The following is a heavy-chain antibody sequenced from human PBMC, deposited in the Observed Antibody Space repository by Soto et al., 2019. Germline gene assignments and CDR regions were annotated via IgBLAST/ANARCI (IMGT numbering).Heavy chain of an antibody. Sequence: QVQLVESGGGVVQPGKSLRLSCAGSGFTFSSYGIDWVRQAPGQELEWVAAISYDGSNKYYADSVKGRFTISRDNSKNTLYLQMSRLRADDTAVYYCSKARMGAGGLGYFDYWGQGTLVSVAS. D-gene: IGHD3-16*01. CDR2: ISYDGSNK. J-gene: IGHJ4*02. CDR1: GFTFSSYG. V-gene: IGHV3-30*18. CDR3: SKARMGAGGLGYFDY.